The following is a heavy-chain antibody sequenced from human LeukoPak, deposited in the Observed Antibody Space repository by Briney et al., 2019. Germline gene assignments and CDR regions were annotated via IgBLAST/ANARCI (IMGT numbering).Heavy chain of an antibody. Sequence: SETLSLTCTVSGGSLNNWSWIRQPPGKGLEWIGFITHSGGTDFDSSLGGRVTISVDTSKNQFSLRLTSMTAADTAVYFCARGRISNWGFEGTLFGAWGQGVLVTVSS. V-gene: IGHV4-59*01. CDR3: ARGRISNWGFEGTLFGA. J-gene: IGHJ5*02. CDR2: ITHSGGT. CDR1: GGSLNN. D-gene: IGHD7-27*01.